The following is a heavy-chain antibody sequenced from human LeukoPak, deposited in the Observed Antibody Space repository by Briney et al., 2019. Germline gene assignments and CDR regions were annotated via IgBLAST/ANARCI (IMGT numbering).Heavy chain of an antibody. CDR2: ISGSGANT. J-gene: IGHJ4*02. V-gene: IGHV3-23*01. CDR3: AKDNPSSIAARPDY. CDR1: GFTFTSYA. D-gene: IGHD6-6*01. Sequence: GGSLRLSCAASGFTFTSYAMSWVRQAPGKGLEWVSAISGSGANTYYADSVKGPFTISRDNFKNTLYLQMNSLRAEDTAVYYCAKDNPSSIAARPDYWGQGTLVTVSS.